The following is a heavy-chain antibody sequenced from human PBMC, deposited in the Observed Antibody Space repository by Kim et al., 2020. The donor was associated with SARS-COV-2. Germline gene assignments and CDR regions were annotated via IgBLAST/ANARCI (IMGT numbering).Heavy chain of an antibody. V-gene: IGHV3-33*05. Sequence: GGSLRLSCAASGFTFSSYGMHWVRQAPGKGLEWVAVISYDGSNKYYADSVKGRFTISRDNSKNTLYLQMNSLRAEDTAVYYCARDHDILTGYDNFDYWGQGTLVTVSS. J-gene: IGHJ4*02. D-gene: IGHD3-9*01. CDR1: GFTFSSYG. CDR2: ISYDGSNK. CDR3: ARDHDILTGYDNFDY.